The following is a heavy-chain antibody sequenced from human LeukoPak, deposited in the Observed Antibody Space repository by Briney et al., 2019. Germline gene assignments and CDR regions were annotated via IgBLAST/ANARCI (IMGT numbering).Heavy chain of an antibody. CDR3: ARGGKSARPDY. Sequence: PGRSLRLSCAASGFSFSSNAMHWVRQAPGKGLEWLAIIWYDGSNKYYADSVKGRFTISRDNSKNTLYLQMNSLRAENTAVYYCARGGKSARPDYWGQGTLVIVSA. D-gene: IGHD6-6*01. J-gene: IGHJ4*02. V-gene: IGHV3-33*01. CDR1: GFSFSSNA. CDR2: IWYDGSNK.